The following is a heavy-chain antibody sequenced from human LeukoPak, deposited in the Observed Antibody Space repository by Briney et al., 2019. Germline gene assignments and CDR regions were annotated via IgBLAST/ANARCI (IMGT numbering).Heavy chain of an antibody. J-gene: IGHJ5*02. D-gene: IGHD6-6*01. CDR3: ARDRIAARPSNWFDP. Sequence: GGSLRLSCAASGFTFSSYSMNWVRQAPGKGLEWVSYISSSSSTIYYADSVKGRFTISRDNAKNSLYLQMNSLRAEDTAVYYCARDRIAARPSNWFDPWGQGTLVTVSS. CDR1: GFTFSSYS. CDR2: ISSSSSTI. V-gene: IGHV3-48*01.